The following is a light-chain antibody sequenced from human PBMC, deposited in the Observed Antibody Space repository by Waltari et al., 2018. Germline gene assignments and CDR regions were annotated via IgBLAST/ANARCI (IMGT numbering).Light chain of an antibody. CDR2: LNSDGSH. V-gene: IGLV4-69*01. J-gene: IGLJ2*01. CDR3: QTWGTGIQVV. CDR1: SGHSSYA. Sequence: QLVLTQSPSASASLGASVKLTCTLSSGHSSYAIAWHQQQPEKGPRYLMKLNSDGSHSKGDGIPDRFPGSSSGAERYLTISSLQSEDEADYYCQTWGTGIQVVFGGGTKLTVL.